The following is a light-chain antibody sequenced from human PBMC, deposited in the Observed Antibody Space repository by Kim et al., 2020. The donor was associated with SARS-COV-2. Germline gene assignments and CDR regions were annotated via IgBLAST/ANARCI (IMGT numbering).Light chain of an antibody. CDR3: QQANSFPPWT. CDR1: HDIKTW. CDR2: GAS. V-gene: IGKV1-12*01. Sequence: IQMTQSPSSVSASVGDRVTITCRASHDIKTWLGWYQQKPGKAPKLLIYGASNLQSGVPSRFSGSGSGTDFTLTISRLQPDDCATYYCQQANSFPPWTFGQGTKLEIK. J-gene: IGKJ1*01.